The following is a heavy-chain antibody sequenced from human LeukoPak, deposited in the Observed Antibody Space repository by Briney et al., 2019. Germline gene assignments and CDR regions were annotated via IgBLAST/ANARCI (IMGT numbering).Heavy chain of an antibody. CDR3: AKDHGWELLRWGTYYFDY. V-gene: IGHV3-23*01. J-gene: IGHJ4*02. D-gene: IGHD1-26*01. CDR1: GFTFSSYA. CDR2: ISGSGGST. Sequence: PGGSLRLSCAASGFTFSSYAMSWVRQAPGKGLEWVSAISGSGGSTYYADSVKGRFTISRDNSKNTLYLQMNSLRAEDTAVYYRAKDHGWELLRWGTYYFDYWGQGTLVTVSS.